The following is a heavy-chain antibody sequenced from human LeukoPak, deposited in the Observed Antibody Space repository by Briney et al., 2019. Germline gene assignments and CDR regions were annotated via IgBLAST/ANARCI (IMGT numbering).Heavy chain of an antibody. V-gene: IGHV4-61*02. Sequence: PSETLSLTCTVSGGSISSGSYSWSWIRQPAGKGLEWIGRIYTSGSTNYNPSLKSRVTISVDTSKNQFSLKLSSVTAADTAMYYCARDPINPYYYDSSGGYWGQGTLVTVSS. CDR1: GGSISSGSYS. D-gene: IGHD3-22*01. CDR3: ARDPINPYYYDSSGGY. CDR2: IYTSGST. J-gene: IGHJ4*02.